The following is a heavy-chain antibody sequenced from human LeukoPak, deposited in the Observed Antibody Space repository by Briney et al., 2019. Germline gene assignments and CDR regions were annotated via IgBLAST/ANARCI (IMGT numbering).Heavy chain of an antibody. CDR3: AKGPTSVAAYYFDN. J-gene: IGHJ4*02. CDR2: ITAGGSST. V-gene: IGHV3-23*01. CDR1: GFRISNYA. Sequence: GGSLRVSCAASGFRISNYAMRWVRQEPGKGLEWVVGITAGGSSTYYADSVKGRFTISRDNSKNTLYLQMNNLRAEDTAVYYCAKGPTSVAAYYFDNWGQGNPVTVSS. D-gene: IGHD6-19*01.